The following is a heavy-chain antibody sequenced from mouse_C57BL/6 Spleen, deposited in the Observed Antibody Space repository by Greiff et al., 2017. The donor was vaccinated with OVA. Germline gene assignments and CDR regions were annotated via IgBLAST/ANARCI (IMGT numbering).Heavy chain of an antibody. Sequence: QVQLQQSGPELVKPGASVKISCKASGYAFSSSWMHWVKQRPGKGLEWIGRIYPGDGDTNYNGKFKGKATLTADKSSSTAYMQLSSLTSEDSAVSFYAEVPTWVYYAMDYWGQGTSVTVSS. V-gene: IGHV1-82*01. CDR2: IYPGDGDT. CDR1: GYAFSSSW. D-gene: IGHD2-14*01. CDR3: AEVPTWVYYAMDY. J-gene: IGHJ4*01.